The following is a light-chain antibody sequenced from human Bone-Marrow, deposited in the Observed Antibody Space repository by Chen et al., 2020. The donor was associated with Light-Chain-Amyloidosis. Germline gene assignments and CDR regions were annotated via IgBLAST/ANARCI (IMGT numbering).Light chain of an antibody. V-gene: IGLV6-57*01. CDR2: EDD. CDR1: SGSISTNY. J-gene: IGLJ3*02. CDR3: QSYQGSSQGV. Sequence: NFMLTQPHSVSESLGETVIISCTRSSGSISTNYVQWYQQRPGSSPTTVIYEDDKRPAVVPDRFSGAIDRSSNSASLTISGLKTEDEADYYCQSYQGSSQGVFGGGTKLTVL.